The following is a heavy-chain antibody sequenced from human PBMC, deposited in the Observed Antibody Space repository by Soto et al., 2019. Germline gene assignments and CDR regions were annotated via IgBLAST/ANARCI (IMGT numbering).Heavy chain of an antibody. CDR1: GYTFTGYY. J-gene: IGHJ4*02. V-gene: IGHV1-2*04. Sequence: GASVKVSCKASGYTFTGYYMHWVRQAPGQGLEWTGWISPNSGGTNYAQKFQGWVTMTRDTSTSTVYMELSSLRSEDTAVYYCARQEAYSSSWYGRYWGQGTLVTVSS. CDR2: ISPNSGGT. CDR3: ARQEAYSSSWYGRY. D-gene: IGHD6-13*01.